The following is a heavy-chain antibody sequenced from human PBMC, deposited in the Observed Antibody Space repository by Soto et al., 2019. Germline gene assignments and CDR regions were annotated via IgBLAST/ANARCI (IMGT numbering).Heavy chain of an antibody. D-gene: IGHD6-19*01. CDR3: VRARPQWLVDY. CDR2: ISYDGSNK. V-gene: IGHV3-30-3*01. J-gene: IGHJ4*02. CDR1: GFTFSSYA. Sequence: GGSLGLSCAASGFTFSSYAMHWVRQAPGKGLEWVAVISYDGSNKYYADSVKGRFTISRDNSKNTLYLQMNSLRAEDTAVYYCVRARPQWLVDYWGQGTLVTXSS.